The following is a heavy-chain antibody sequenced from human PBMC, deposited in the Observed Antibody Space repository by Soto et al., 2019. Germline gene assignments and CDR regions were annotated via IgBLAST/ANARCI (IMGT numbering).Heavy chain of an antibody. CDR1: GGSISSSSYY. D-gene: IGHD1-1*01. J-gene: IGHJ4*02. Sequence: TSETLSLTCTVPGGSISSSSYYWGWIRQPPGKGLEWIGSIYYSGSTYYNPSLKSRVTISVDTSKSQFSLKLSSVTAADTAVYYCASLVPLEPGAFDYWGQGTLVTVSS. V-gene: IGHV4-39*01. CDR2: IYYSGST. CDR3: ASLVPLEPGAFDY.